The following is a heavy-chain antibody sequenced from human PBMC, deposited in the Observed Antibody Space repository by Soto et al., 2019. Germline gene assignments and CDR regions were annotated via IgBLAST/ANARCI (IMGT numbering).Heavy chain of an antibody. CDR1: GSSISSSNW. CDR2: IYYSETT. Sequence: QVHLQETAQGLVKLWETLSLPGADFGSSISSSNWWGGFGKPPGKGLGCIGYIYYSETTYYHPSLNSRVTMSVDTSKNQFSLKLTSVTAVDTAVYYCARREIQGPIDYWGQGTLVTVSS. D-gene: IGHD1-26*01. V-gene: IGHV4-28*01. J-gene: IGHJ4*02. CDR3: ARREIQGPIDY.